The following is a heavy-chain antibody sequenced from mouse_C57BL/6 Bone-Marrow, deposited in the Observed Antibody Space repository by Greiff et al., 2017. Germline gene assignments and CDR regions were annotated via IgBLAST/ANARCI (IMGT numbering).Heavy chain of an antibody. Sequence: QVQLKQPGAELVRPGSSVKLSCKASGYTFTSYWMHWVKQRPIQGLEWIGNIDPSDSETHYNQKFKDKATLTVDKSSSTAYMQLSSLTSEDSAVYYCARWAQRREGGIWDFDYWGQGTTLTVSS. CDR2: IDPSDSET. CDR1: GYTFTSYW. D-gene: IGHD1-1*02. V-gene: IGHV1-52*01. CDR3: ARWAQRREGGIWDFDY. J-gene: IGHJ2*01.